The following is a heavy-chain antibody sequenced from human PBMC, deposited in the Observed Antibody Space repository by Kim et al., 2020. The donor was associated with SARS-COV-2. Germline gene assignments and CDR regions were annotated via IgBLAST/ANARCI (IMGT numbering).Heavy chain of an antibody. CDR1: GFNFNHHS. CDR2: ISWNSDGI. J-gene: IGHJ4*01. CDR3: VRDTGACMSKLWHESFGIDN. V-gene: IGHV3-9*01. D-gene: IGHD2-8*01. Sequence: GGSLRLSCAASGFNFNHHSMHWVRQVAGKGLEWVSGISWNSDGIDYADSVKGRFTVSRDNSKNTLYLEMSSLKTEDTALYLCVRDTGACMSKLWHESFGIDNWGQGTMVTVSS.